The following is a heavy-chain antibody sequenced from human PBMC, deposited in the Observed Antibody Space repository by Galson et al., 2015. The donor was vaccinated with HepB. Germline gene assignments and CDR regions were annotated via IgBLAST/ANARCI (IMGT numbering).Heavy chain of an antibody. CDR3: ARDESLGDGDAFEI. CDR2: IDSSSTYI. CDR1: GFTFSRYS. V-gene: IGHV3-21*01. Sequence: SLRLSCAASGFTFSRYSMYWVRQAPGKGLDWVSSIDSSSTYIYWADSVRGRFTISRHNAKNSLYLQMNSLRAEDTAVYYCARDESLGDGDAFEIWGQGTMVTVSS. J-gene: IGHJ3*02. D-gene: IGHD5-24*01.